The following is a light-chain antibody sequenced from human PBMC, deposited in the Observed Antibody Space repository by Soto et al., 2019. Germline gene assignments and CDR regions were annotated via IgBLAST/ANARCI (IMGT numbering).Light chain of an antibody. CDR3: QQYGTSPQT. V-gene: IGKV3-20*01. CDR1: QSVSSTF. CDR2: GAS. J-gene: IGKJ1*01. Sequence: EIVLTQSPGTLSLSPGERATLSCRASQSVSSTFLAWYQQKPGQAPRLLIYGASSRATGIPDRFSGSGSGTYFTLTITRLDPEDFAVYYCQQYGTSPQTFGQGTKVEIK.